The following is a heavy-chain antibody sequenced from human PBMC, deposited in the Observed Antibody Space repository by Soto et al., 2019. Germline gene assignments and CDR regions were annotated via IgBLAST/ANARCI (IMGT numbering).Heavy chain of an antibody. CDR3: ARDLSGDYGALDT. D-gene: IGHD4-17*01. CDR2: IWYDGSNK. J-gene: IGHJ3*02. V-gene: IGHV3-33*01. Sequence: GGSLRLSCAPSGFTFSSYCMHWARQAPGKGLEWVAVIWYDGSNKVYADSVKGRFTISRDNSKNTLYLQMNSLRAEDTAVYYCARDLSGDYGALDTWGQGTMVT. CDR1: GFTFSSYC.